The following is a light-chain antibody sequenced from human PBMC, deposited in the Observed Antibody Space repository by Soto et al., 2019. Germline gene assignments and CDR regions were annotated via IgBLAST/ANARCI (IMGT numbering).Light chain of an antibody. V-gene: IGLV2-14*03. CDR1: SSDVGGYNY. J-gene: IGLJ1*01. CDR2: DVT. Sequence: QSALTQPASVSGSPGQSITISCTGTSSDVGGYNYVSWYPHHPGKAPKIIIYDVTNRPSGVSNPFSGSKSGNTASLTISDLQPEDEADYYCSSYTTSNTRQIVFGTGTKLTVL. CDR3: SSYTTSNTRQIV.